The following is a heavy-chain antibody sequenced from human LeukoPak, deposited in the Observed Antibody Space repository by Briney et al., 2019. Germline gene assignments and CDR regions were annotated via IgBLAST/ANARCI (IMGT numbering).Heavy chain of an antibody. CDR2: IWYDGSNK. CDR3: AREFSSSGFFDY. D-gene: IGHD3-10*01. CDR1: GFTFSNYG. Sequence: PGGSLRLSCAASGFTFSNYGMHWVRQAPGKGLEWVAAIWYDGSNKYYGDSVKGRFTISRDNSKNTLYLQMNSLRAEDTAVYYCAREFSSSGFFDYWGQGTLVTVSS. V-gene: IGHV3-33*01. J-gene: IGHJ4*02.